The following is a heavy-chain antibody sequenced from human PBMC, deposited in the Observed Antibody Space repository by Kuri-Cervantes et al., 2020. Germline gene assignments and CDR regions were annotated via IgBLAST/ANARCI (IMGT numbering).Heavy chain of an antibody. Sequence: SETLSLTCTVSGGSISSYYWSWIRQPPGKGLEWIGYIYYSGSTYYNPSLKSRVTISVDTSKNQFSLKLSSVTAADTAVYYCARRVAGSNRRGAFDIWGHGTMVTVSS. D-gene: IGHD2-15*01. CDR2: IYYSGST. J-gene: IGHJ3*02. V-gene: IGHV4-59*04. CDR3: ARRVAGSNRRGAFDI. CDR1: GGSISSYY.